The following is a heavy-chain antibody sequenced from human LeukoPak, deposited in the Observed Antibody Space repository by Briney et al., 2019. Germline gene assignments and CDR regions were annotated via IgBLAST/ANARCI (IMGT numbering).Heavy chain of an antibody. CDR3: AKDMVIVVVSYFDY. J-gene: IGHJ4*02. CDR1: GFTFSSYA. CDR2: ITGSGGST. D-gene: IGHD3-22*01. Sequence: GGSLRLSCAASGFTFSSYAMSWVRQAPGKGLEWVSAITGSGGSTYYADSVKGRFTISRDNSKNTLYLQMNSLRAEDTAVYYCAKDMVIVVVSYFDYWGQGTLVTVSS. V-gene: IGHV3-23*01.